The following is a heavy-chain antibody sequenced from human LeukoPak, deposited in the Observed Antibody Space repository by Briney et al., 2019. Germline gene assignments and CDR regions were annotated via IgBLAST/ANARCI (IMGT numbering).Heavy chain of an antibody. D-gene: IGHD3-22*01. J-gene: IGHJ3*02. Sequence: SETLSLTCAVYGGSFSGYYWSWIRQPPGKGLEWVGSIYYSGSTYYNPSLKSRVTMSVDTSKNQFSLKLSSVTAADTAVYYCARNMPYDIEVGDAFDIWGQGTMVTVSS. V-gene: IGHV4-34*01. CDR3: ARNMPYDIEVGDAFDI. CDR1: GGSFSGYY. CDR2: IYYSGST.